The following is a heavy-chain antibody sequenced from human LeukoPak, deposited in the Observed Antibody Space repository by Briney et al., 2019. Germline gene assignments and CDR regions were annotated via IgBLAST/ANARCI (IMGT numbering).Heavy chain of an antibody. CDR2: IWYDGSNK. Sequence: GRSLRLSCAASGFTFSSYGMHWVRQAPGKGLEWVAVIWYDGSNKYYADSVKGRFTISRDNSKNTLYLQMNSLRAEDTAAYYCARDSDGAEYFQHWGQGTLVTVSS. CDR1: GFTFSSYG. CDR3: ARDSDGAEYFQH. V-gene: IGHV3-33*01. J-gene: IGHJ1*01.